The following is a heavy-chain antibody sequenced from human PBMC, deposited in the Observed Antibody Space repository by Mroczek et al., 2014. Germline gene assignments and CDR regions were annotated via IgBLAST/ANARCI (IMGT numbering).Heavy chain of an antibody. V-gene: IGHV3-7*01. CDR2: IKQDGSEK. CDR3: ARSTAPYGSSQVVSGFFDY. J-gene: IGHJ4*02. D-gene: IGHD2-15*01. Sequence: VQLVESGGGLVQPGGSLRLSCAASGFTFSSYWMSWVRQAPGKGLEWVANIKQDGSEKYYVDSVKGRFTISRDNAKNSLYLQMNSLRAEDTAVYYCARSTAPYGSSQVVSGFFDYWGQGTPGH. CDR1: GFTFSSYW.